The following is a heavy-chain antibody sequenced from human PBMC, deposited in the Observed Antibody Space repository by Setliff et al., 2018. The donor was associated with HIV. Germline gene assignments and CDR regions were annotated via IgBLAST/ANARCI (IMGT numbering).Heavy chain of an antibody. V-gene: IGHV1-69*06. CDR2: IIPIFGTA. Sequence: ASVKVSCKASGGTFSSYAISWVRQAPGQGLEWMGGIIPIFGTANYAQKFQGRVAMTADTSTNTVYMELRSLRSDDTAVYYCARYALCSDDCSDEGADIWGQGTLVTVSS. D-gene: IGHD2-21*01. CDR3: ARYALCSDDCSDEGADI. J-gene: IGHJ4*02. CDR1: GGTFSSYA.